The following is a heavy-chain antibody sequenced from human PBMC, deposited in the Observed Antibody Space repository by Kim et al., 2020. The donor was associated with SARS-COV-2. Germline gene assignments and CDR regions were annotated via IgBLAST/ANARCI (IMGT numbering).Heavy chain of an antibody. CDR1: GFTFSSYE. CDR3: ARDHAYYYDSSGYYRMGAFDI. D-gene: IGHD3-22*01. CDR2: ISSSGSTI. J-gene: IGHJ3*02. V-gene: IGHV3-48*03. Sequence: GGSLRLSCAASGFTFSSYEMNWVRQAPGKGLEWVSYISSSGSTIYYADSVKGRFTISRDNAKNSLYLQMNSLRAEDTAVYYCARDHAYYYDSSGYYRMGAFDIWGQGTMVTVSS.